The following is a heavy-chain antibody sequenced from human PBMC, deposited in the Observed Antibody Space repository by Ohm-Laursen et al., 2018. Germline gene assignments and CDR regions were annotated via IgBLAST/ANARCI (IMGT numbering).Heavy chain of an antibody. CDR1: GGTFSSYA. Sequence: SSVKVSCKVSGGTFSSYAISWVRQAPGQGLEWMGGIIPIFGTANYAQKFQGRVTITADKSTSTAYMELSSLRSEDTAVYYCARGGGLYSGFAYWGQGTLVTVSS. V-gene: IGHV1-69*06. CDR3: ARGGGLYSGFAY. D-gene: IGHD5-12*01. J-gene: IGHJ4*02. CDR2: IIPIFGTA.